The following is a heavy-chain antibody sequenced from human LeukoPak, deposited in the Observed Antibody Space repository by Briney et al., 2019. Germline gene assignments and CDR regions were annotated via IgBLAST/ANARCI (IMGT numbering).Heavy chain of an antibody. CDR1: GFTFSSYA. D-gene: IGHD2-2*02. V-gene: IGHV3-30-3*02. CDR2: ISYDGSNK. Sequence: GGSLRLSCAASGFTFSSYAMHWVRQAPGKGLQWVAVISYDGSNKYYADSVKGRFTISRDNSKNTLYLQMNSLRAEDTAVYYCANDIVVVPAAITGAFDIWGQGTMVTVSS. J-gene: IGHJ3*02. CDR3: ANDIVVVPAAITGAFDI.